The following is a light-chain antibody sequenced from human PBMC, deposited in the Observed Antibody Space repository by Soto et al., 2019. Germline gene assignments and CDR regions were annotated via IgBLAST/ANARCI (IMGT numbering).Light chain of an antibody. CDR1: QTITSN. CDR2: AAS. Sequence: EIQMTQSPSSLSASVGERVTITCRASQTITSNLDWYQQKPGQAPKFLIYAASSLHTGVPSRFSGSGSGTDFTLTISSLQREDFATYYCHQSFSSPHTFGQGTKLEIK. V-gene: IGKV1-39*01. CDR3: HQSFSSPHT. J-gene: IGKJ2*01.